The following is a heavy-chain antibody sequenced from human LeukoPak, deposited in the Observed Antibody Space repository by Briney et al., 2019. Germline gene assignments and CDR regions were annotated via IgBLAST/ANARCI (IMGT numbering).Heavy chain of an antibody. CDR1: GFTFSSYS. J-gene: IGHJ4*02. D-gene: IGHD6-19*01. Sequence: PGGSLRLSCAASGFTFSSYSMNWVRQAPGKGLEWVSYISSSGSTIYYADSVKGRFTISRDNAKNSLYLQMNSLRAEDTAVYYCARDKWSSGWPTIDYWGQGTLVTVSS. V-gene: IGHV3-48*04. CDR3: ARDKWSSGWPTIDY. CDR2: ISSSGSTI.